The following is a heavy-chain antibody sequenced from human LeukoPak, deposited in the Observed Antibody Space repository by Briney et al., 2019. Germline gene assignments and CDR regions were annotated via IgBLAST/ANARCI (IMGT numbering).Heavy chain of an antibody. CDR3: AGIPVFGVVLHQEPV. CDR1: GYTFTSYA. Sequence: GASVKVSCKASGYTFTSYALNWVRQAPGQGLVWMGVFIPILGTANCTQKFQGRVTITADISTNTVYMELSSLRSEDTAVYFCAGIPVFGVVLHQEPVWGKGTTVTVSS. D-gene: IGHD3-3*01. CDR2: FIPILGTA. V-gene: IGHV1-69*10. J-gene: IGHJ6*04.